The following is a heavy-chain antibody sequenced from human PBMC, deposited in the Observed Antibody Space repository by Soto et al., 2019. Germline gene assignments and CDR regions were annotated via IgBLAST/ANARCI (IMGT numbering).Heavy chain of an antibody. Sequence: EVQLVQSGTEVKKPGESLKISCKGSGYSFASYWIGWVRQMPGKGLEWMGIIYPGDSDTRYSPSFQGQVTISADKSISTAYLQWNSLKASDTAMYYCARQAYCSRASCPIDYWGQGTLVTVSS. CDR1: GYSFASYW. CDR2: IYPGDSDT. D-gene: IGHD2-2*01. V-gene: IGHV5-51*01. J-gene: IGHJ4*02. CDR3: ARQAYCSRASCPIDY.